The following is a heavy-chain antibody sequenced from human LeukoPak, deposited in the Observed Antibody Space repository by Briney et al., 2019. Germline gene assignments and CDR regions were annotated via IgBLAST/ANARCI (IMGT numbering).Heavy chain of an antibody. Sequence: SETLSLTCTVSGGFISQEYWSWIRQPPGKGLEWIGYIYYSGSTNYNPSLKSRVTISVDTSKNQFSLKLSSVTAADTAVYYCARRMYSSGWYGFWFDPWGQGTLVTVSS. CDR3: ARRMYSSGWYGFWFDP. CDR2: IYYSGST. CDR1: GGFISQEY. V-gene: IGHV4-59*08. J-gene: IGHJ5*02. D-gene: IGHD6-19*01.